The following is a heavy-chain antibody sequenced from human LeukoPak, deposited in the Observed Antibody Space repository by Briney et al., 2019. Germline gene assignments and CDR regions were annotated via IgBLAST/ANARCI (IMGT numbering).Heavy chain of an antibody. J-gene: IGHJ3*02. CDR2: IYYSGST. CDR3: ARGPGYSSSWRAFDI. D-gene: IGHD6-13*01. Sequence: SETLSLTCTVSGGSISSYYWSWIRQPPGKGLEWIGYIYYSGSTNYNPSLKSRVTISVDTSKNQFSLKLSSVTAADTAVYYCARGPGYSSSWRAFDIWGQGTMVTVSS. V-gene: IGHV4-59*01. CDR1: GGSISSYY.